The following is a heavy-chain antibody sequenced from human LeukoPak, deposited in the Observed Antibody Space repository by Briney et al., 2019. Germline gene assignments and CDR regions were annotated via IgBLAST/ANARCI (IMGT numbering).Heavy chain of an antibody. V-gene: IGHV3-11*04. Sequence: TGGPLRLSCAASGFTFSDYYMNWVRQAPGEGLEWVSYISSSGRTIYYADSVKGRFTISRDNSKNSLFLQMNSLRAEDTAVYYCARGSAAGGYWGQGTLVTVST. CDR1: GFTFSDYY. D-gene: IGHD6-13*01. CDR2: ISSSGRTI. CDR3: ARGSAAGGY. J-gene: IGHJ4*02.